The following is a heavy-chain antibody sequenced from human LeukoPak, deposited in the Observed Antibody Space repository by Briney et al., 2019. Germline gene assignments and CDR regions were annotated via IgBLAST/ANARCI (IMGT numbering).Heavy chain of an antibody. CDR1: GFTFSSYW. CDR3: ARGVYSSSWSVDY. D-gene: IGHD6-13*01. CDR2: INSDGSST. V-gene: IGHV3-74*01. Sequence: GGSLRLSCAASGFTFSSYWMHWVRQAPGKGLVWVSRINSDGSSTSYAASVKGRFTIPRDNAKNTLYLQMNSLRAADTAVYYCARGVYSSSWSVDYWGQGTLVTVSS. J-gene: IGHJ4*02.